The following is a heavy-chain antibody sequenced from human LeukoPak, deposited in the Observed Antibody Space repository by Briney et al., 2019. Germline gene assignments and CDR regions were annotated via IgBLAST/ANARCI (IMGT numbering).Heavy chain of an antibody. D-gene: IGHD2-21*01. J-gene: IGHJ3*02. CDR1: GFTFSSYE. CDR2: ISSSGSTI. CDR3: AREGRGIDHTFDI. Sequence: GGSLRLSCAASGFTFSSYEMNWVRQAPGKGLEWVSYISSSGSTIYYADSVKGRFTISRDNAKNSLYLQMNSLRAEDTAVYYCAREGRGIDHTFDIWGQGTMVTVSS. V-gene: IGHV3-48*03.